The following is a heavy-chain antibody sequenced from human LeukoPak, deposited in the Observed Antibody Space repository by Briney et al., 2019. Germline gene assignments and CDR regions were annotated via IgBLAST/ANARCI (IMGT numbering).Heavy chain of an antibody. CDR3: ARGVGVPVPYYFDY. CDR1: GGSISSYY. J-gene: IGHJ4*02. CDR2: TYYSGST. D-gene: IGHD1-1*01. V-gene: IGHV4-59*01. Sequence: SETLSLTCTVSGGSISSYYWSWIRQPPGKGLEWFGYTYYSGSTNYNPSLKSRDTISQGTSKHQFSLKPSSVTAADTAVYYSARGVGVPVPYYFDYCGQGTLVTVSS.